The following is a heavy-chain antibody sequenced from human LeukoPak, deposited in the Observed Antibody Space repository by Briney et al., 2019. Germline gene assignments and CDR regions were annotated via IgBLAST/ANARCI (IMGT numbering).Heavy chain of an antibody. Sequence: QPGRSLRLSCAASGFTFSSYGMHWVRQAPGKGLEWEAVISYDGSNKYYADSVKGRFTISRDNSKNTLYLQMNSLRAEDTAVYYCAKNSGDYSFFDYWGQGTLVTVSS. V-gene: IGHV3-30*18. J-gene: IGHJ4*02. CDR3: AKNSGDYSFFDY. D-gene: IGHD4-17*01. CDR2: ISYDGSNK. CDR1: GFTFSSYG.